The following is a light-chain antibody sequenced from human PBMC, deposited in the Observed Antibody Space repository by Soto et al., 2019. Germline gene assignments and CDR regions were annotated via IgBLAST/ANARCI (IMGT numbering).Light chain of an antibody. V-gene: IGKV3-15*01. CDR3: QQYVTSPWA. Sequence: EIVMTQSPATLSVSPGERATLSCRASQSVSDKLAWYQQKPGQAPRLLIYHASTRATGIPARFSGSGSGTEFTLTISSLQSEDFAVYYCQQYVTSPWAFGQGTKVAIE. J-gene: IGKJ1*01. CDR1: QSVSDK. CDR2: HAS.